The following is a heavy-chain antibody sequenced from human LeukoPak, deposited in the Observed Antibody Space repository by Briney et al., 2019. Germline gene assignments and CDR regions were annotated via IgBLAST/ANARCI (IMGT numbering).Heavy chain of an antibody. CDR2: IYYSGST. CDR1: AGSISSYY. D-gene: IGHD3-22*01. Sequence: SETLSLTCTVSAGSISSYYWSWIRQPPGKGLELIGYIYYSGSTNYNPSLKSRVTLSVDTSKNQFSLKLSSVTAADTAVYYCAGHYDSSGSRSDYWGQGTLVTVSS. J-gene: IGHJ4*02. CDR3: AGHYDSSGSRSDY. V-gene: IGHV4-59*08.